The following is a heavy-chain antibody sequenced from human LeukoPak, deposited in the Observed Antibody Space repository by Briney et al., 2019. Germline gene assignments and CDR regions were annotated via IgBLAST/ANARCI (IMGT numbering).Heavy chain of an antibody. CDR3: AELGITMIGGV. J-gene: IGHJ6*03. V-gene: IGHV3-74*01. CDR1: GFTFSNYW. CDR2: IYNDGSST. Sequence: GGSLRLSCAASGFTFSNYWMHWVRQAPGKGLVWVSRIYNDGSSTSYADSVKGRFTISRDNAKSTLYLQMNSLRAEDTAVYYCAELGITMIGGVWGKGTTVTIS. D-gene: IGHD3-10*02.